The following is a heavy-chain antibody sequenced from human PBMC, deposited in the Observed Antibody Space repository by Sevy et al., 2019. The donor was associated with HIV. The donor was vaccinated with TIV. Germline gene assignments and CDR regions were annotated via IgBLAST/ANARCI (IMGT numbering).Heavy chain of an antibody. D-gene: IGHD6-19*01. Sequence: GGSLRLSCAASEITFSTAIIHWVRQAPGKGLEWVAAISYDESKYYADSAKGRLTISRDSSKNTVYMEMSSLRTEETAVYYCAKEVGTSGRCGYFNYWGQGTLVTVSS. V-gene: IGHV3-30*04. CDR1: EITFSTAI. J-gene: IGHJ4*02. CDR2: ISYDESK. CDR3: AKEVGTSGRCGYFNY.